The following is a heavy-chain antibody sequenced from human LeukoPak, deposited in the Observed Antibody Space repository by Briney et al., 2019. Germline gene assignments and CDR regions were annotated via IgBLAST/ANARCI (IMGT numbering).Heavy chain of an antibody. CDR3: AKDLVVPAAIRGYSGYDSDFDY. CDR2: ISGSGGST. V-gene: IGHV3-23*01. J-gene: IGHJ4*02. D-gene: IGHD2-2*02. Sequence: GGSLRLSCAASGFTFSSYAMSWVHQAPGKGLEWVSAISGSGGSTYYADSVKGRFTISRDNSKNTLYLQMNSLRAEDTAVYYCAKDLVVPAAIRGYSGYDSDFDYWGQGTLVTVSS. CDR1: GFTFSSYA.